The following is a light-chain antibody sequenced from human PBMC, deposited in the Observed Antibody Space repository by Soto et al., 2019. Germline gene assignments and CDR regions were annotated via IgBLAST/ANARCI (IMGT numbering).Light chain of an antibody. CDR2: AAS. V-gene: IGKV1-9*01. Sequence: DIQMTQSPSSLSASVEDRVIITCRASQSISRYLAWYQQKPGRAPQLPISAASTLQSGVPSRFSGSGSGTDFTLVISSLQPEDFATYYCQQLNTYPVTFGGGTKVDIK. CDR1: QSISRY. J-gene: IGKJ4*01. CDR3: QQLNTYPVT.